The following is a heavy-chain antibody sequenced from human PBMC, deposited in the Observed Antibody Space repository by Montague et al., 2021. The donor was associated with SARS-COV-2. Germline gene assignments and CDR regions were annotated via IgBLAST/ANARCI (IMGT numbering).Heavy chain of an antibody. J-gene: IGHJ3*02. CDR3: ARDRDDPLTGYSKDAFDI. CDR1: GGSVSNGLYY. V-gene: IGHV4-61*02. D-gene: IGHD3-9*01. CDR2: IYTSGTT. Sequence: TLSLTCTVSGGSVSNGLYYWSWIRQPAGKGLEWIGRIYTSGTTTYNPSLESRVTISLDTSKNQFSLKLSSVTAADTAIYYCARDRDDPLTGYSKDAFDIWGQGTMVTVSS.